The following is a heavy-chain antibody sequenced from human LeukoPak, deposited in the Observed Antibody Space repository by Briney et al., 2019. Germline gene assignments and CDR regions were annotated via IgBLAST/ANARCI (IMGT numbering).Heavy chain of an antibody. Sequence: ASVKVSCKASGYTFTGYYMHWVRQAPGQGLEWMGRINPNSGGTNYAQKFQGRVTMTRDTSISTAYMELSSLRSEDTAVYYCARDTTMTPFYYGMDVWGQGTTVTVSS. J-gene: IGHJ6*02. CDR2: INPNSGGT. D-gene: IGHD4-17*01. V-gene: IGHV1-2*06. CDR1: GYTFTGYY. CDR3: ARDTTMTPFYYGMDV.